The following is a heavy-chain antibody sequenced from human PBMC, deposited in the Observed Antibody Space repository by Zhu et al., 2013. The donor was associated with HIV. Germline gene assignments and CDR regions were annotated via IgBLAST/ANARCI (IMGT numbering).Heavy chain of an antibody. CDR2: MKTNSGNT. CDR1: EYTLTSYD. D-gene: IGHD1-26*01. V-gene: IGHV1-8*03. CDR3: ARGQWELPLXHEY. Sequence: HVQLVQSGAEVKKPGASVKVSCKASEYTLTSYDIHWVRQVTGQGLEWMGRMKTNSGNTGYAKKFQGRVTFTRNTSIDTAYMELSSLTSEDTAVYYCARGQWELPLXHEYWGQGTLVTVSS. J-gene: IGHJ4*02.